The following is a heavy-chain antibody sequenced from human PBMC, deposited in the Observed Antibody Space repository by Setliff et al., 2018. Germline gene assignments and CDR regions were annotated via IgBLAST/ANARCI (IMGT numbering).Heavy chain of an antibody. D-gene: IGHD3-22*01. CDR2: NYSSGST. Sequence: SETLSLTCTVSGGSISSSYWSWIRQPPGKGLEWIGYNYSSGSTNNNPSLKSRATISVDTSKNQFSLKLSSVTAADTAVYYCARAAKYDSSGYYGFWFDPWGQGTLVTVSS. CDR3: ARAAKYDSSGYYGFWFDP. J-gene: IGHJ5*02. V-gene: IGHV4-59*01. CDR1: GGSISSSY.